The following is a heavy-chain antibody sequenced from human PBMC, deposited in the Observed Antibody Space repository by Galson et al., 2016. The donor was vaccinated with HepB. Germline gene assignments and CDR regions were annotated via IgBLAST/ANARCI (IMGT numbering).Heavy chain of an antibody. J-gene: IGHJ4*02. V-gene: IGHV3-73*01. D-gene: IGHD4-17*01. Sequence: SLRLSCAASGFTFSGSAMHWVRRASGKGLEWVGRIRSKANSYATAYAASVKGRFTISRDDSKNTAYLQMNSLKTEDTAVYYCTRGDVYDYGDFYNDHWGQGTLVTVSS. CDR1: GFTFSGSA. CDR2: IRSKANSYAT. CDR3: TRGDVYDYGDFYNDH.